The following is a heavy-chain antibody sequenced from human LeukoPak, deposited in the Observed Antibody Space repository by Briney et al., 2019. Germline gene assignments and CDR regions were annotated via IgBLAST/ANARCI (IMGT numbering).Heavy chain of an antibody. V-gene: IGHV3-30-3*01. D-gene: IGHD3-10*01. Sequence: PGGSLRLSCAASGFTFSSYAMHWVRQAPGKGLEWVAVISYDGSNKYYADSVKGRFTISRDNSKNTLYLQMNSLRAEDTAVYYCAKDPNSERIDYWGQGTLVTVSS. CDR1: GFTFSSYA. J-gene: IGHJ4*02. CDR3: AKDPNSERIDY. CDR2: ISYDGSNK.